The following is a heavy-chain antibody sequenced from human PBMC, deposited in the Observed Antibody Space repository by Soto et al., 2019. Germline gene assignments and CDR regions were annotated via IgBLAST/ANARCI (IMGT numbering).Heavy chain of an antibody. CDR2: ISGSGDIT. Sequence: EVKLLESGGGLVQPGGSLRLACAASGFTFSTYVMGWVRQVPGTGLEWVSVISGSGDITTYADSVKGRFTISSDNSKNTFFLQMNSLRVEDTAIYYCAKGMTGRRFYFDFWGQGSLVTVSS. CDR3: AKGMTGRRFYFDF. V-gene: IGHV3-23*01. D-gene: IGHD6-6*01. J-gene: IGHJ4*02. CDR1: GFTFSTYV.